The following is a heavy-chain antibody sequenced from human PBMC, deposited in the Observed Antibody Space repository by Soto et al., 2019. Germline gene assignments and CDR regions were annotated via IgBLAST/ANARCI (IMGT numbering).Heavy chain of an antibody. J-gene: IGHJ6*02. CDR2: ISSNGGST. CDR1: GFTFSSYA. V-gene: IGHV3-64*01. CDR3: ARDEDIVVVPAAIPYGMDV. D-gene: IGHD2-2*01. Sequence: EVQLVESGGGLVQPGGSLRLSCAASGFTFSSYAMHWVRQAPGKGLEYVSAISSNGGSTYYANSVKGRFTISRDNSKNTLYLQMGVLRAEDMAVYYCARDEDIVVVPAAIPYGMDVWGQGTTVTVSS.